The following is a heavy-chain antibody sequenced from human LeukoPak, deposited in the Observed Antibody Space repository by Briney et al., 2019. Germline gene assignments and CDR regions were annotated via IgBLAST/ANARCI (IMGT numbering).Heavy chain of an antibody. CDR1: GGTFSSYA. D-gene: IGHD3-16*02. J-gene: IGHJ4*02. CDR3: ARGPYYDYVWGSYREALSFDY. V-gene: IGHV1-69*01. Sequence: ASVKVSCKASGGTFSSYAISWVRQAPGQGLEWMGGIIPIFGTANYAQKFQGRVTITADESTSTAYMELSSLRSEDTAVYYCARGPYYDYVWGSYREALSFDYWGQGTLVTVSS. CDR2: IIPIFGTA.